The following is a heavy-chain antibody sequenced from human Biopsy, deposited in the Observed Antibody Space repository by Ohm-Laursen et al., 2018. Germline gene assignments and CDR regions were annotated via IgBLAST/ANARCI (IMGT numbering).Heavy chain of an antibody. CDR3: AADADGYYTEFDY. Sequence: GASVKASCKASGGPSSNYAFSWVRQAPGQGLGWVGRIVPILGHLNYAQRFQGRVSITADKSTTYVYMELSRLTSGDTAVYYCAADADGYYTEFDYWGPGTLVTVSS. CDR2: IVPILGHL. V-gene: IGHV1-69*04. CDR1: GGPSSNYA. J-gene: IGHJ4*02. D-gene: IGHD3-3*01.